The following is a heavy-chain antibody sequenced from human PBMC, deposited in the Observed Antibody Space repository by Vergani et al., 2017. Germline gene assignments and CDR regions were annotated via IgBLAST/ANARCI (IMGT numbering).Heavy chain of an antibody. Sequence: EVQLLESGGDLVQPGGSLRLSCAASGFTFNHYAMNWVRPAPGKGLEWVSGISGSGGSTYYAGSVKGRFTISRDSSKNTLYLQMNSLSAGDTAVYYCAKANPRNSGYDYLYYDNAMDVWGQGTRVTVSS. CDR1: GFTFNHYA. CDR3: AKANPRNSGYDYLYYDNAMDV. CDR2: ISGSGGST. J-gene: IGHJ6*02. V-gene: IGHV3-23*01. D-gene: IGHD5-12*01.